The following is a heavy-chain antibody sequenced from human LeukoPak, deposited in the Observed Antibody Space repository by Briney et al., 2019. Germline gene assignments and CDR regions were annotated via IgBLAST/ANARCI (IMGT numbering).Heavy chain of an antibody. D-gene: IGHD3-3*01. J-gene: IGHJ4*02. CDR3: ARAGYDFWSGYESFDY. CDR1: GGSISSGGYY. CDR2: IYYSGST. V-gene: IGHV4-61*08. Sequence: SETLSLTCTVSGGSISSGGYYWSWIRQPPGKGLEWIGYIYYSGSTNYNPSLKSRVTISVDTSKNQFSLKLSSVTAADTAVYYCARAGYDFWSGYESFDYWGQGTLVTVSS.